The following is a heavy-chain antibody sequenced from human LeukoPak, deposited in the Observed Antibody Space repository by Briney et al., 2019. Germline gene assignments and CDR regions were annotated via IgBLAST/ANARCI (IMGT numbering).Heavy chain of an antibody. V-gene: IGHV3-66*02. CDR1: GFTVSSNY. D-gene: IGHD6-6*01. CDR3: AREIAARLDY. CDR2: IYSGGST. Sequence: PGGSLRLSCAASGFTVSSNYMSWVRQAPGKGLEWVPVIYSGGSTYYADSVKGRFTISRDNSKNTLYLQMNSLRAEDTAVYYCAREIAARLDYWGQGTLVTVSS. J-gene: IGHJ4*02.